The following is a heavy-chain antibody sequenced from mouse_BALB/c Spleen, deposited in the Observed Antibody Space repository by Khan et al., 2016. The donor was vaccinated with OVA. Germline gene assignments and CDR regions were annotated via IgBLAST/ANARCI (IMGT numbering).Heavy chain of an antibody. CDR3: ARIYGGDFDY. J-gene: IGHJ2*01. D-gene: IGHD1-1*01. CDR2: ISYSGNT. CDR1: GHSITSDYA. V-gene: IGHV3-2*02. Sequence: EVQLQESGPGLVKPSQSLSLTCTVTGHSITSDYAWNWIRQFPGNKLEWMGYISYSGNTKYNPSLKSRISITRDTSKNQFFLQLNSVTIEDTATYFCARIYGGDFDYWGQGTTLTVSS.